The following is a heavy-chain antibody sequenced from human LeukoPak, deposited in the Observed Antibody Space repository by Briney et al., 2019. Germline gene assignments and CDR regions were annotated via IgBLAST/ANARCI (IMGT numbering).Heavy chain of an antibody. J-gene: IGHJ4*02. CDR2: IYYSGST. CDR1: GGSVSSGSYY. V-gene: IGHV4-61*01. Sequence: SETLPLTCTVSGGSVSSGSYYWSWIRQPPGKGLEWIGYIYYSGSTNYNPSLKSRVTISVDTSKNQFSLKLSSVTAADTAVYYCARESSYGSGSYYHWGQGTLVTVSS. D-gene: IGHD3-10*01. CDR3: ARESSYGSGSYYH.